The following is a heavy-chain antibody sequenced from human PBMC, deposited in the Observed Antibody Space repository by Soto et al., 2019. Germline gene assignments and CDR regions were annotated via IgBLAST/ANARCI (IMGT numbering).Heavy chain of an antibody. J-gene: IGHJ6*02. CDR3: ARDSSVAGGRCHPFYYHGMDV. CDR1: GGSISSYY. V-gene: IGHV4-4*07. Sequence: SETLSLTCTVSGGSISSYYWSWIRQPAGKGLEWIGRIYTSGNTKYNPSLKSRVTMSVDTSKNQFSMKLSSVTAADTAVYYSARDSSVAGGRCHPFYYHGMDVWGQGTTVTVSS. D-gene: IGHD2-15*01. CDR2: IYTSGNT.